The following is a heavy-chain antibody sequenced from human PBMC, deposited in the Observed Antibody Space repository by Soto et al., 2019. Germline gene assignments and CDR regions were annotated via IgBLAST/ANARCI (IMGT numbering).Heavy chain of an antibody. CDR2: TYYTGDT. CDR1: GGPIKTGGYY. D-gene: IGHD4-17*01. V-gene: IGHV4-31*03. J-gene: IGHJ5*02. CDR3: AKDPSPQPTTVVTPGWFDP. Sequence: PSETLSLTCTVTGGPIKTGGYYWSWIRQHPGKGLEWIGYTYYTGDTYYNPSLKSRLTISVDMSKSQFSLELRSVTAADTAVYYCAKDPSPQPTTVVTPGWFDPWGQGILVTSPQ.